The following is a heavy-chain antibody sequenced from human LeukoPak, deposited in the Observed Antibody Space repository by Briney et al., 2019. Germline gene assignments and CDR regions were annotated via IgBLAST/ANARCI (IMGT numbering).Heavy chain of an antibody. Sequence: GGSLRLSCAASGVTVSSYEMNWVRQAPGKGLEWVSYISSSGSTIYYADSVKGRFTISRDNAKNSLYLQMNSLRAEDTAVYYCARGNRPALIDYWGQGTLVTVSS. CDR3: ARGNRPALIDY. J-gene: IGHJ4*02. CDR1: GVTVSSYE. CDR2: ISSSGSTI. V-gene: IGHV3-48*03.